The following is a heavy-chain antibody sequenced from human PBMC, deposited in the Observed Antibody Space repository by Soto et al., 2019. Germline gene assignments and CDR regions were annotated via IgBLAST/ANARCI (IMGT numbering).Heavy chain of an antibody. J-gene: IGHJ6*02. D-gene: IGHD1-1*01. Sequence: GASVKVSCKASGYTFSTHAMHWVRQAPGQSLEWMGWINGGTGQTKHSHRFQDRVSITRDTSASTAYMELSSLRSEDTAVCYCARGKGMEENYYYYGLDIWGQGTTVTV. CDR2: INGGTGQT. CDR1: GYTFSTHA. V-gene: IGHV1-3*01. CDR3: ARGKGMEENYYYYGLDI.